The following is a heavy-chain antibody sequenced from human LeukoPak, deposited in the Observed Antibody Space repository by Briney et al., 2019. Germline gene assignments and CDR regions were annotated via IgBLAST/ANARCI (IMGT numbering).Heavy chain of an antibody. CDR1: GGTFSSYA. V-gene: IGHV1-69*04. CDR3: ARVDCSGGSCYGDY. D-gene: IGHD2-15*01. J-gene: IGHJ4*02. CDR2: IIPILGIA. Sequence: SVKVSCKASGGTFSSYAISWVRQAPGQGLEWMGRIIPILGIANYAQKFQGRVTITADKSTSTAYMELSSLRSEDTAVYYCARVDCSGGSCYGDYWGQGTLVTVSS.